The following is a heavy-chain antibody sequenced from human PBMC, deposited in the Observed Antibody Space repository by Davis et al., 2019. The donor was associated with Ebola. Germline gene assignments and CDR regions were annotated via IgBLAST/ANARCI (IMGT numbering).Heavy chain of an antibody. CDR3: AKAQYRGDTGGDYYYTMDV. Sequence: GGSLRLSCAASGFTFSSYAMHWVRQAPGKGLEYVSAISSNGGSTYYANSVKGRFTISRDNSKNTVYLQLNNLGPEDTALYYCAKAQYRGDTGGDYYYTMDVWGQGTTVTVSS. CDR2: ISSNGGST. D-gene: IGHD1-26*01. V-gene: IGHV3-64*01. CDR1: GFTFSSYA. J-gene: IGHJ6*01.